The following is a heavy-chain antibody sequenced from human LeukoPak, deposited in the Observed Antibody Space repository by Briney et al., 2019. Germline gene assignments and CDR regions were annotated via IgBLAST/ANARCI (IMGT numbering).Heavy chain of an antibody. CDR3: AKEGTRYCSGGSCYLSYFDY. D-gene: IGHD2-15*01. J-gene: IGHJ4*02. Sequence: GGSLRLSCAASGFTFDDYTMHWVRQAPGKGLEWVSLISWDGGSTYYADSVKGRFTISRDNSKNSLYLQMNSLRTEDTALYYCAKEGTRYCSGGSCYLSYFDYWGQGTLVTVSS. CDR1: GFTFDDYT. V-gene: IGHV3-43*01. CDR2: ISWDGGST.